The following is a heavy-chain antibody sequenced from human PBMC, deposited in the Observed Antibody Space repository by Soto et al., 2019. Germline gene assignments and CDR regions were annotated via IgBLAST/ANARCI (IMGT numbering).Heavy chain of an antibody. D-gene: IGHD3-22*01. J-gene: IGHJ4*02. CDR1: GFTFSSYA. CDR2: ISTNGRST. V-gene: IGHV3-64D*06. CDR3: VKGEYYYDSSGYYPFDY. Sequence: PGGSLRLSCSASGFTFSSYAMHWVRQAPGKGLEYVSSISTNGRSTHYADSVKGRFTISRDNSKNTQYLQMSSLRADDTAVYYCVKGEYYYDSSGYYPFDYWGQGTLVTVSS.